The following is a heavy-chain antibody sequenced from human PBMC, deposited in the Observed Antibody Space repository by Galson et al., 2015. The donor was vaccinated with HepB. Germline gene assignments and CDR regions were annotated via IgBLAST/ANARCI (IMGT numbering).Heavy chain of an antibody. J-gene: IGHJ4*02. CDR2: IIPILGIA. CDR1: GGTFSSYT. Sequence: SVKVSCKASGGTFSSYTISWVRQAPGQGLEWMGRIIPILGIANYAQKFQGRVTITADKSTSTAYMELSSLRSEDTAVYYCARDMGYCSGGSCLDYWGQGTLVTVSS. D-gene: IGHD2-15*01. CDR3: ARDMGYCSGGSCLDY. V-gene: IGHV1-69*04.